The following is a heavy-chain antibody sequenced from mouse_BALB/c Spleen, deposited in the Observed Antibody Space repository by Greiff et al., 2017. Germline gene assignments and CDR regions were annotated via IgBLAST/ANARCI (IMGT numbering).Heavy chain of an antibody. CDR3: ASSYYRSFAY. D-gene: IGHD2-14*01. CDR1: GYSITSDYA. CDR2: ISYSGST. Sequence: EVQLMESGPGLVKPSQSLSLTCTVTGYSITSDYAWNWIRQFPGNKLEWMGYISYSGSTSYNPSLKSRISITRDTSKNQFFLQLNSVTTEDTATYYCASSYYRSFAYWGQGTLVTVSA. J-gene: IGHJ3*01. V-gene: IGHV3-2*02.